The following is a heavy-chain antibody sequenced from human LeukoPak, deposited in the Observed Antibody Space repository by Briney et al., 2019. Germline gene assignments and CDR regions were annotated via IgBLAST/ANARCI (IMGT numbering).Heavy chain of an antibody. J-gene: IGHJ5*02. V-gene: IGHV3-20*01. CDR2: INWNGGSR. D-gene: IGHD2-2*02. Sequence: GGSLRLSCETSGFKFDDYGMSWVRQVPGKGLEWVSGINWNGGSRGYADSVKGRFTISRDNAKNSVYLQMNSLRSEDTAFYHCARDRCSSTSCYNTPNWFDPWGQGTLVTVSS. CDR3: ARDRCSSTSCYNTPNWFDP. CDR1: GFKFDDYG.